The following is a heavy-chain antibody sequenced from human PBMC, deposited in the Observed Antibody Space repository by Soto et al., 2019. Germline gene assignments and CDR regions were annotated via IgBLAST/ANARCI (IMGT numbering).Heavy chain of an antibody. CDR3: ASPHYDILTGYSYHFDY. V-gene: IGHV1-3*01. Sequence: GASVKVSCKASGYTFTSYAMHWVRQAPGQRLEWMGWINAGNGNTKYSQKFQGRVTITRDTSASTAYMELSSLRSEDTAVYYCASPHYDILTGYSYHFDYWGQGTLVTVSS. D-gene: IGHD3-9*01. CDR2: INAGNGNT. CDR1: GYTFTSYA. J-gene: IGHJ4*02.